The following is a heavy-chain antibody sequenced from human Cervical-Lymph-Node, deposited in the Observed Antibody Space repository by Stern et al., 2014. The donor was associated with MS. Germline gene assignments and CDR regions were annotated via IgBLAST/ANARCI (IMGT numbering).Heavy chain of an antibody. J-gene: IGHJ5*01. Sequence: QVTLRESGPSLVKPTETLTLTCKFSGFSLSSGAVAVAWILQPPGKALEWLGLIYGDDTTYYRPSLRTRLTVSKDASRDHVVLVMTSMDPVDTATYYCARTGDPWFDSWGQGTLVTVSS. D-gene: IGHD1-1*01. CDR2: IYGDDTT. CDR1: GFSLSSGAVA. CDR3: ARTGDPWFDS. V-gene: IGHV2-5*02.